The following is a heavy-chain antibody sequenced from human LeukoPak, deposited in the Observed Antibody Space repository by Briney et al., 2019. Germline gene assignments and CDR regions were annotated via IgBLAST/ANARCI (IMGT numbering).Heavy chain of an antibody. CDR2: VSYSGST. V-gene: IGHV4-59*01. CDR1: GGSISSFY. CDR3: ARGNWNYPDYYYYMDV. J-gene: IGHJ6*03. D-gene: IGHD1-7*01. Sequence: PSETLSLTCTVSGGSISSFYWSWIRQPPGKGLEWIGYVSYSGSTHYNPSLKSQVTISVDTSKNQLSLKLNSVTAADTAVYYCARGNWNYPDYYYYMDVWGKGTTVTVSS.